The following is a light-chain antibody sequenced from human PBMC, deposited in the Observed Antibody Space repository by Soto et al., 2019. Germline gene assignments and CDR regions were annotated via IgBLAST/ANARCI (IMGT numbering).Light chain of an antibody. V-gene: IGLV2-14*01. CDR1: SSDVGGYNS. CDR2: DVS. CDR3: SSYTSSSIL. J-gene: IGLJ1*01. Sequence: QSALTQPASVSGSPGQSITISCTGTSSDVGGYNSVSWYQQNPGKAPKLMIYDVSNRPSGVSNRFSGSKSGNTASLTISGLQAEDEADYYCSSYTSSSILFGTGTKVTVL.